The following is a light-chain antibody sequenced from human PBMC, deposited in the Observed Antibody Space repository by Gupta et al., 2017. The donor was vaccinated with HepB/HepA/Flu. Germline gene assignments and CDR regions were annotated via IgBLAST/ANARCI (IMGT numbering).Light chain of an antibody. CDR3: QQNKSYSET. CDR2: RSS. CDR1: QSVSHW. V-gene: IGKV1-5*03. J-gene: IGKJ1*01. Sequence: DIQMTQSPSTLSASVGDRVTITCRASQSVSHWLAWYQQKPGQAPRLLIQRSSKLESGVPSRFRGSGSGTEFTLTISSLQPDDFATYYCQQNKSYSETFGQGTKVEI.